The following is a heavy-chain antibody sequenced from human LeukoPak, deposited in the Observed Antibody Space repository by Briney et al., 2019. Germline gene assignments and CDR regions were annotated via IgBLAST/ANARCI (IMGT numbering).Heavy chain of an antibody. J-gene: IGHJ4*02. CDR3: AKVPHSWGLFDS. CDR1: GFTFSSYG. V-gene: IGHV3-30*02. Sequence: GGSLRLSCAASGFTFSSYGMHWVRQAPGKGLEWVAFIRDDGSTRYYADSVEGRFTVSRDNSKNTLYLQMDSLRTEDTAVYYCAKVPHSWGLFDSWGQGTLVTVSS. CDR2: IRDDGSTR. D-gene: IGHD3-16*01.